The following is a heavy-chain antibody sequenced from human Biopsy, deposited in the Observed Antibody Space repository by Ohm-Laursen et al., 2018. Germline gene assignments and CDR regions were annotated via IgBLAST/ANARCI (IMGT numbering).Heavy chain of an antibody. V-gene: IGHV4-4*07. CDR1: GGDINNYY. D-gene: IGHD3-22*01. Sequence: SGTLSLTCNVSGGDINNYYWSWIRQPAGKGLEWIGRIYPGGSTNYNPSLKSRVTMSVDTSKKQLSLRLRSVTAADTAMYYCASVVLGPTNDAFDLWGQGTMAVVSS. CDR2: IYPGGST. CDR3: ASVVLGPTNDAFDL. J-gene: IGHJ3*01.